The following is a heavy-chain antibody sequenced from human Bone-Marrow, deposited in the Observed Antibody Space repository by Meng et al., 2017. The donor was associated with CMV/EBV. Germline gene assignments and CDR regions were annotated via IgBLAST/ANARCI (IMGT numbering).Heavy chain of an antibody. V-gene: IGHV2-70*04. CDR1: GFSLSTSGMR. D-gene: IGHD6-13*01. CDR3: ARTAVAGRGAYYFDF. Sequence: SGPTLVKPTQTLTLTCTFSGFSLSTSGMRVSWIRQSPGKALEWLARIDWGDAEFYSPSLETRLTISKDTSKNQVVFTMSKMDPVDTGTYYCARTAVAGRGAYYFDFWGQGTLVTVPS. J-gene: IGHJ4*02. CDR2: IDWGDAE.